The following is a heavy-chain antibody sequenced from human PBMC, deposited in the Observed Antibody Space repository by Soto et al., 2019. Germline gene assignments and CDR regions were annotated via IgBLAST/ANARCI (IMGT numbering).Heavy chain of an antibody. D-gene: IGHD6-19*01. J-gene: IGHJ4*02. V-gene: IGHV3-30*18. CDR3: AKVPDSSGWYYFDY. Sequence: PGGSLRLSCAASGFTFSSYGMHWVRQAPGKGLEWVGVISYDGSNKYYADSVKGRFTISRDHSKNTLYLQMNSLRAEDTAVYYCAKVPDSSGWYYFDYWGQGTLVTVSS. CDR2: ISYDGSNK. CDR1: GFTFSSYG.